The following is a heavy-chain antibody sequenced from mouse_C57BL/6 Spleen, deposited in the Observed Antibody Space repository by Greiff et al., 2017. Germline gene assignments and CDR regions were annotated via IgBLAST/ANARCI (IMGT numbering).Heavy chain of an antibody. Sequence: QVQLQQSGAELVKPGASVKISCKASGYAFSSYWMNWVKHRPGKGLEWIGQIYPGDGDTNYNGKFKGKATLTADKSSSTAYMQLSSLTSEDSAVYFCARGGLGRWYFDVWGTGTTVTVSS. V-gene: IGHV1-80*01. CDR3: ARGGLGRWYFDV. CDR1: GYAFSSYW. D-gene: IGHD4-1*01. J-gene: IGHJ1*03. CDR2: IYPGDGDT.